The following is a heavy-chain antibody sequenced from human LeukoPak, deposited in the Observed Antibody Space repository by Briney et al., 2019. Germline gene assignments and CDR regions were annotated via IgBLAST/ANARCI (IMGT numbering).Heavy chain of an antibody. CDR1: GFTFSDRW. J-gene: IGHJ5*02. CDR2: IKKDGSQK. Sequence: GGSLRLSCVASGFTFSDRWMSWVRQAPGKGPEWVASIKKDGSQKYYVDSVKGRFTISRDNAQNSLYLQMNSLRVEDTAIYSCARVGWELLNLHFDPWGQGTLVTVSS. CDR3: ARVGWELLNLHFDP. V-gene: IGHV3-7*03. D-gene: IGHD1-26*01.